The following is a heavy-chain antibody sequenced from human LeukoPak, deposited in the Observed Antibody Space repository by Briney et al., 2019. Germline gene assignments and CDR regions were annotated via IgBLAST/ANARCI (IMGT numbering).Heavy chain of an antibody. CDR1: GGSISSYY. Sequence: SETLSLTCTVSGGSISSYYWSWIRQPPGKELEWIGYIYYSGSTNYNPSLKSRVTISVDTSKNQFSLQLSSVTAADTAVYYCARGRELLVDYWGQGTLVTVSS. CDR2: IYYSGST. D-gene: IGHD1-26*01. J-gene: IGHJ4*02. V-gene: IGHV4-59*08. CDR3: ARGRELLVDY.